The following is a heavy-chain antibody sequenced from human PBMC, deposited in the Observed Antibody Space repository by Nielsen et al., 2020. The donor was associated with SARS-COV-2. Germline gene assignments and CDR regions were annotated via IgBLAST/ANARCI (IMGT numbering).Heavy chain of an antibody. CDR2: IYHSGST. D-gene: IGHD1-26*01. CDR1: GYSISSGYY. Sequence: SETLSLTCTVSGYSISSGYYWGWIRQPPGKGLEWIGSIYHSGSTYYNPSLKSRVTISVDTSKNQFSLKLSSVTAADTAVYYCASLELLKYFDYWGQGTLVTVSS. CDR3: ASLELLKYFDY. V-gene: IGHV4-38-2*02. J-gene: IGHJ4*02.